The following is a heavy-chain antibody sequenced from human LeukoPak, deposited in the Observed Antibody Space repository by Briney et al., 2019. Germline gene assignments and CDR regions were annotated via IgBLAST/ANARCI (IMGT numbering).Heavy chain of an antibody. D-gene: IGHD2-2*01. CDR3: ARGSIGCRSTSCYGAPDY. J-gene: IGHJ4*02. V-gene: IGHV1-69*01. CDR1: GGTFSSYA. CDR2: IIPIFGTA. Sequence: SVTVSYKASGGTFSSYAISWVRQAPGQGLEWMGGIIPIFGTANYAQKFQGRVTITADESTSTAYMELSSLRSEDTAVYYCARGSIGCRSTSCYGAPDYWGQGTLVTVSS.